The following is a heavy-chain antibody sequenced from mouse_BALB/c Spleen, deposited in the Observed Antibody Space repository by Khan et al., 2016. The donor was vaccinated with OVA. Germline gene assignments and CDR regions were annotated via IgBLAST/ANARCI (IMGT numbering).Heavy chain of an antibody. J-gene: IGHJ2*01. CDR3: SRTDYYGSSYYFDY. CDR2: IDPYNGGT. D-gene: IGHD1-1*01. CDR1: GYSFTDYN. V-gene: IGHV1S135*01. Sequence: VQLQQSGPELVKPGASVKVSCKASGYSFTDYNMFWVKQSHGKSLEWIGYIDPYNGGTSYNQKFKGKATLTVDKSSSTAFMHLSSLTYEDSEVFYCSRTDYYGSSYYFDYWGQGTTLTVSS.